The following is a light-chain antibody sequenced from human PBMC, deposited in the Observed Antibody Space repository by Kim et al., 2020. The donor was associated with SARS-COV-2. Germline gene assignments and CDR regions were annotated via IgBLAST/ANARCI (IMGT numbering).Light chain of an antibody. Sequence: DIVMTQSPLSLPVTPGEPASISCRSSQSLLQSNGYNYLDWYLQKPGQSPQLLIYLGSNRATGVPDRFSGSGSGTDYTLKISRVEAEDVGVYYCMQDLQTPLTFGGGTKVDIK. CDR1: QSLLQSNGYNY. CDR2: LGS. V-gene: IGKV2-28*01. J-gene: IGKJ4*01. CDR3: MQDLQTPLT.